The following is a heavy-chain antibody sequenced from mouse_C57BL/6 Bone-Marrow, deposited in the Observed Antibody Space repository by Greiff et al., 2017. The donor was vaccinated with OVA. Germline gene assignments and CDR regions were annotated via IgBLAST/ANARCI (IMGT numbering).Heavy chain of an antibody. V-gene: IGHV14-4*01. Sequence: VQLKESGAELVRPGASVKLSCTASGFNIKDDYMHWVKQRPEQGLEWIGWIDPENGDTEYASKFQGKATITADTSSNTAYLQLSSLTSEDTAVYYCTSYDYGSSPCAMDYWGQGTSVTVSS. CDR1: GFNIKDDY. CDR2: IDPENGDT. CDR3: TSYDYGSSPCAMDY. J-gene: IGHJ4*01. D-gene: IGHD1-1*01.